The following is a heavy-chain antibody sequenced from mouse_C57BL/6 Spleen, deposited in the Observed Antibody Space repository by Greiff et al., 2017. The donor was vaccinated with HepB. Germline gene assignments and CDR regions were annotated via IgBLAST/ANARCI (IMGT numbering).Heavy chain of an antibody. Sequence: VQLQQSGAELVKPGASVKMSCKASGYTFTSYWITWVKQRPGQGLEWIGDIYPGSGSTNYNEKFKSKATLTVDTSSSTAYMQLSSLTSEDSAVYDCARGDYDYGAWFAYWGQGTLVTVSA. D-gene: IGHD2-4*01. J-gene: IGHJ3*01. CDR3: ARGDYDYGAWFAY. CDR2: IYPGSGST. CDR1: GYTFTSYW. V-gene: IGHV1-55*01.